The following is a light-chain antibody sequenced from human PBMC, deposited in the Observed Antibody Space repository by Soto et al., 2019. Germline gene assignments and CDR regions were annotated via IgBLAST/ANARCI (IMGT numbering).Light chain of an antibody. CDR2: LGS. CDR1: QSLLHSNGYNY. Sequence: DIVMTQSPLSLPVTPGEPAFISCRSNQSLLHSNGYNYLDWYLQKPGQSPQLLIYLGSNRASGVPDRISGSGSGTDFTLRTRRVEAEDVGVYYCMQALESPTFGPGTKVEIK. J-gene: IGKJ3*01. V-gene: IGKV2-28*01. CDR3: MQALESPT.